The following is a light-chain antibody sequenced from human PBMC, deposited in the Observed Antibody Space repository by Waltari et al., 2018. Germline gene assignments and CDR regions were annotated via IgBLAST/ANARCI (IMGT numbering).Light chain of an antibody. CDR1: SRDVGADNS. CDR3: SSYTNRSTVI. J-gene: IGLJ2*01. V-gene: IGLV2-14*03. Sequence: QSTLTQPASVSGSPGQSSTISCTGSSRDVGADNSVSWYNQYPNKAPKLMIYDVDNRPSGISNRSSGSKSGNTASLTISGLQAEDESVFYCSSYTNRSTVIFGGGTKLTVL. CDR2: DVD.